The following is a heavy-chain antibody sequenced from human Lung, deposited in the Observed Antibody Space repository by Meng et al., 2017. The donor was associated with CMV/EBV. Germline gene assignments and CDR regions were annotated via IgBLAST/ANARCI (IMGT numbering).Heavy chain of an antibody. CDR1: GFTFSSFS. CDR3: ARNSFRGSGSYYNY. V-gene: IGHV3-21*01. Sequence: GESLKISCAASGFTFSSFSMNWVRQAPGKGLEWVSSISGGSNYIYYADSVKGRFTISRDNAKNSLYLQMNSLRAEDTAVYYCARNSFRGSGSYYNYWGQGKXVTVDS. D-gene: IGHD3-10*01. J-gene: IGHJ4*02. CDR2: ISGGSNYI.